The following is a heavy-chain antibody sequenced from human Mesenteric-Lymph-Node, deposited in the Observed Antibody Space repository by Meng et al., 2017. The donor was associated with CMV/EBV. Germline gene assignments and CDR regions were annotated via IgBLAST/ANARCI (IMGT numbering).Heavy chain of an antibody. V-gene: IGHV1-46*01. CDR1: GYTFATYY. CDR2: INPTTGST. Sequence: ASVKVSCKASGYTFATYYIHWVRQAPGQGLEWMGLINPTTGSTSYAQRFQGRVTMTRDTSTSTVYMELSSLRSEDTAVYYCANLVGATARDFDYWGQGTLVTVSS. J-gene: IGHJ4*02. CDR3: ANLVGATARDFDY. D-gene: IGHD1-26*01.